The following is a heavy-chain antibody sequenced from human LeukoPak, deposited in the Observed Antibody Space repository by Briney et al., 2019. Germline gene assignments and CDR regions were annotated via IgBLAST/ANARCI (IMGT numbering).Heavy chain of an antibody. CDR3: TKPIGTSGNAKWYFDL. D-gene: IGHD1-14*01. CDR2: IQYDGSDE. Sequence: PGGSLRLSCAASGFTFGRYGMHWVRQAPGKGLEWVAFIQYDGSDEDYADSVKARFIISRDNSKNTVYVQMNSLRAEDTAVYYCTKPIGTSGNAKWYFDLWGRGTLVSVSS. J-gene: IGHJ2*01. V-gene: IGHV3-30*02. CDR1: GFTFGRYG.